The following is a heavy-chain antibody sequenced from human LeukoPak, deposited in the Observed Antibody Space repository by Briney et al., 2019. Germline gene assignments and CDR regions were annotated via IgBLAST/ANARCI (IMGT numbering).Heavy chain of an antibody. V-gene: IGHV3-7*01. Sequence: PGGSPRLSCAASGFTFSNYWMSWVRQAPGKGLEWVANIMQDGSEKYYVDSVKGRFTISRDNAKNSLYLQMNSLRAEDTAVYYCARRYCGGDCHSPYFDYWGQGTLVTVSS. CDR2: IMQDGSEK. J-gene: IGHJ4*02. CDR1: GFTFSNYW. D-gene: IGHD2-21*02. CDR3: ARRYCGGDCHSPYFDY.